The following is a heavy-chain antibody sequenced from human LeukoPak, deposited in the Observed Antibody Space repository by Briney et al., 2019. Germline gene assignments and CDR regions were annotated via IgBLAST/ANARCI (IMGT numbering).Heavy chain of an antibody. V-gene: IGHV1-2*02. Sequence: ASVKVSCKASGYTFTGYYIHWERQAPGQGLEWMGWINVDSGDTNYAQKFQGRVTMTTDTSTSTAYMELRSLRSDDTAVYYCARDRYTGYSSSWGDYWGQGTLVTVSS. D-gene: IGHD6-13*01. CDR2: INVDSGDT. CDR1: GYTFTGYY. J-gene: IGHJ4*02. CDR3: ARDRYTGYSSSWGDY.